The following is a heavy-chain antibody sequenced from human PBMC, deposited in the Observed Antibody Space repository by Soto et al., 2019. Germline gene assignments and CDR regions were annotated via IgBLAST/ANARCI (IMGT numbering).Heavy chain of an antibody. D-gene: IGHD3-3*01. CDR1: GGSISSGGYY. CDR3: ARGPDFWSGYPSAV. V-gene: IGHV4-31*03. CDR2: IYYSGST. J-gene: IGHJ6*02. Sequence: SETLSLTCTVSGGSISSGGYYWSWIRQHPGKGLEWIGYIYYSGSTYYNPSLKSRVTISVDTSKNQFSLKLSSVTAADTAVYYCARGPDFWSGYPSAVWGQGTPVTVSS.